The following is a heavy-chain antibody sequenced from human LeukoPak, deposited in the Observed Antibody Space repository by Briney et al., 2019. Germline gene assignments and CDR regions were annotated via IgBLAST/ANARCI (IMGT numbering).Heavy chain of an antibody. CDR2: ISGSGGST. V-gene: IGHV3-23*01. J-gene: IGHJ4*02. CDR3: AKGRGSSWYSIDY. D-gene: IGHD6-13*01. CDR1: AFTFSSYA. Sequence: GGSLRLSCAASAFTFSSYAMSWVRQAPGKGLEWVSAISGSGGSTYYADSVKGRFTISRDKPNNTLYLQMNSLRAEDTAVYYCAKGRGSSWYSIDYWGQGTLVTVSS.